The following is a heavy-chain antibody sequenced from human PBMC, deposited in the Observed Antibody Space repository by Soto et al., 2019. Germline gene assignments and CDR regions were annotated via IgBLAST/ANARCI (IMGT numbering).Heavy chain of an antibody. CDR3: ARGPTDYYDNSGNYFLDY. Sequence: QVQLVQSGAEVKKPGASVKVSCKASGYTFTTYGMSWVRQAPGQGLDWMGWISTDNGNTKYAERLQGRVTMTTDTTTSTAYMELRSLRSDDTAVYYCARGPTDYYDNSGNYFLDYWGQGTLVTVSS. D-gene: IGHD3-22*01. J-gene: IGHJ4*02. V-gene: IGHV1-18*01. CDR1: GYTFTTYG. CDR2: ISTDNGNT.